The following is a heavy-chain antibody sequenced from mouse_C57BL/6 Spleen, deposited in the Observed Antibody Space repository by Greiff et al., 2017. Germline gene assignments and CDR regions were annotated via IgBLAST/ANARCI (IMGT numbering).Heavy chain of an antibody. Sequence: VQLQQSGPELVKPGASVKISCKASGYTFTDHYMNWVKQSHGKSLEWIGDINPNNGGTSYNQKFKGKATLTVDKSSSTAYMALRSLTSEDSAVYYCAVDYYGMSAWFACLGQRTLGHGSA. CDR3: AVDYYGMSAWFAC. V-gene: IGHV1-26*01. D-gene: IGHD1-1*01. J-gene: IGHJ3*01. CDR1: GYTFTDHY. CDR2: INPNNGGT.